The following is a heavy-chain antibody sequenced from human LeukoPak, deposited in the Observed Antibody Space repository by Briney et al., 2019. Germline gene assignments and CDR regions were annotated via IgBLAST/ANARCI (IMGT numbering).Heavy chain of an antibody. CDR2: ISSSSSTI. Sequence: PGGSLRLSCAASGFTFSSYSMNWVRQAPGKGLEWVSYISSSSSTIYYADSVKGRFTISRDNAKNSLYLQMNSLRAEDTAVYYCARDPFIAARPGAFDIWGQGTMVTVSS. V-gene: IGHV3-48*01. CDR1: GFTFSSYS. J-gene: IGHJ3*02. D-gene: IGHD6-6*01. CDR3: ARDPFIAARPGAFDI.